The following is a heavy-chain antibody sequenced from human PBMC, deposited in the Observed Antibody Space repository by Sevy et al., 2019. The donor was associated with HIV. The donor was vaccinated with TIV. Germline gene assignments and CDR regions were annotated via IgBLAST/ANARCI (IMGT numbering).Heavy chain of an antibody. CDR3: AKDVPDQSWYDDFWSGSPCFDY. CDR2: MSGRGGST. V-gene: IGHV3-23*01. J-gene: IGHJ4*02. Sequence: GGSLRLSCAASGFSFGTHAMSWVRQAPGKGLEWVSGMSGRGGSTGYADSVKGRFTISRDNSKNTLFLQMNALRADDTAVYYWAKDVPDQSWYDDFWSGSPCFDYWGRGILVTVSS. D-gene: IGHD3-3*01. CDR1: GFSFGTHA.